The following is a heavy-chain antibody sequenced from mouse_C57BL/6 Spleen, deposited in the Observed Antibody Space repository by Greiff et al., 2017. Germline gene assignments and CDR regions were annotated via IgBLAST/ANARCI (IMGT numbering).Heavy chain of an antibody. Sequence: QVQLQQSGPGLVQPSQSLSITCTVSGFSLTSYGVHWVRQSPGKGLEWLGVIWSGGSTDYNAAFISRLSISKDNSKSQVFFKMNSLQADDTAIYYWARNSRRYGSSYEAMDYWGQGTSVTVSS. CDR3: ARNSRRYGSSYEAMDY. CDR1: GFSLTSYG. CDR2: IWSGGST. V-gene: IGHV2-2*01. J-gene: IGHJ4*01. D-gene: IGHD1-1*01.